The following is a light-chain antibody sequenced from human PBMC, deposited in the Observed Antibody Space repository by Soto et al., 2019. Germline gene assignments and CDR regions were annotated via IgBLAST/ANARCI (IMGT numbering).Light chain of an antibody. V-gene: IGKV1-17*01. Sequence: ESKMTHYAAGLAPWVRGRVKNTWLASQGIGNDVGWYQQKPGKAPKRLIYAASSLHSGVPSRFSGSGHETEYTLTLRSLQPEYFATSYCLQVRTYPWPFGQGTKADIK. J-gene: IGKJ1*01. CDR3: LQVRTYPWP. CDR2: AAS. CDR1: QGIGND.